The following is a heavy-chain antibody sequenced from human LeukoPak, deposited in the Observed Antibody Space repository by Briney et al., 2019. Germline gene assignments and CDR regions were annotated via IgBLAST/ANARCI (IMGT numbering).Heavy chain of an antibody. D-gene: IGHD2-15*01. Sequence: GVSLRLSCAASGFTFSSYGMNWVRQAPGKGLEWVSYISSSSSTIYYADSVKGRFTISRDNAKNSLYLQMNSLRAEDTAGYYCARDPESSDIVVVVAAEYYFDYWRQASLVTVSS. J-gene: IGHJ4*02. V-gene: IGHV3-48*01. CDR3: ARDPESSDIVVVVAAEYYFDY. CDR1: GFTFSSYG. CDR2: ISSSSSTI.